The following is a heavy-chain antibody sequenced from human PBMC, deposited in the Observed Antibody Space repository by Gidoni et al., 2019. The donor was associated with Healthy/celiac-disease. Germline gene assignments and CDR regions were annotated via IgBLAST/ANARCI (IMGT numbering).Heavy chain of an antibody. D-gene: IGHD3-10*01. Sequence: QVQLVQSGAEVKKPGASVKVSCTASGYTFTGYYMHWVRQAPGQGLEWMGWINPNSGGTNYAQKFQGRVTMTRDTSISTAYMELSRLRYDDTAVYYCARAFTMVRGVPDAFDIWGQGTMVTVSS. CDR2: INPNSGGT. CDR1: GYTFTGYY. V-gene: IGHV1-2*02. J-gene: IGHJ3*02. CDR3: ARAFTMVRGVPDAFDI.